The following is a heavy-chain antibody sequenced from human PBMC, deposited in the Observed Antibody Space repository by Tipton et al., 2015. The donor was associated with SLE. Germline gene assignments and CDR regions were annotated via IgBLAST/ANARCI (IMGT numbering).Heavy chain of an antibody. CDR3: ANYHYDATGSQSVKF. CDR2: IYYSGRT. V-gene: IGHV4-31*02. J-gene: IGHJ4*02. Sequence: LRLSCTVSGGSVSRAGYYWSWIRLHPVKGLEWMGYIYYSGRTYYNPSLESRVTISVDTSKNQFSLQLTSVTAADTAVYYCANYHYDATGSQSVKFWGQGALVTVSS. D-gene: IGHD3-16*01. CDR1: GGSVSRAGYY.